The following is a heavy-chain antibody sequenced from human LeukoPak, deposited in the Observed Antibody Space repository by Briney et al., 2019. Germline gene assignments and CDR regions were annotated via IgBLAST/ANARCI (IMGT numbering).Heavy chain of an antibody. Sequence: GGSLILSCAASEFTFSTYWMSWVRQAPGKGLEWVADIKKDGSEKYYVDSVKGRFTISRQSAKNSLFLQMNSLRAEDTAVYYCAKEFIYNLYCGGDCYNLGYWGQGTLVTVSS. CDR1: EFTFSTYW. V-gene: IGHV3-7*03. J-gene: IGHJ4*02. CDR3: AKEFIYNLYCGGDCYNLGY. D-gene: IGHD2-21*02. CDR2: IKKDGSEK.